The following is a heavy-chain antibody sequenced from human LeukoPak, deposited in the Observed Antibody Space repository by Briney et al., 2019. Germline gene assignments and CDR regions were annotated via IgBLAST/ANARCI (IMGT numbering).Heavy chain of an antibody. D-gene: IGHD4-17*01. CDR3: AREINSYGDYGGDWYFDL. CDR1: GGSCSGYY. Sequence: SETLSRNCAGYGGSCSGYYWSWIRQPAGKGLEWIGRIYTSGSTNYNPSLKSRVTMSVDTSKNQFSLKLSSVTAADTAVYYCAREINSYGDYGGDWYFDLWGRGTLVTVSS. V-gene: IGHV4-4*07. CDR2: IYTSGST. J-gene: IGHJ2*01.